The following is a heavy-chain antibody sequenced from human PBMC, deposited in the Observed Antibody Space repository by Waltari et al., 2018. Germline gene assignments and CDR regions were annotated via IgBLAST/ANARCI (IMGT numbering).Heavy chain of an antibody. CDR3: ARELTYSSTWYGAFDH. CDR2: IYSAGTT. V-gene: IGHV3-53*02. D-gene: IGHD6-13*01. CDR1: GFTVSSNY. J-gene: IGHJ4*02. Sequence: EVQLVETGGGLIQPGGSLRLSCAASGFTVSSNYMGWVRQAPGKGLEWVSLIYSAGTTYYADSVKGRFTISRDNSKNTLYLQMNSLRAEDTAVYYCARELTYSSTWYGAFDHWGQGTLVTVSS.